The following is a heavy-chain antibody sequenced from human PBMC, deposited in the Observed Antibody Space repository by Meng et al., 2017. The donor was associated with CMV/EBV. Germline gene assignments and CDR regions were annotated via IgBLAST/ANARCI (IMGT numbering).Heavy chain of an antibody. CDR1: GFTFSSYA. Sequence: GGSLRLSCAASGFTFSSYAMSWVRQAPGKGLEWVSAISGSGGSTYYADSVKGRFTISRDNSKNTLYLQMNSLRAEDTAVYYCARDRGEADAFDIWGQGTMVTVSS. V-gene: IGHV3-23*01. D-gene: IGHD3-10*01. CDR2: ISGSGGST. J-gene: IGHJ3*02. CDR3: ARDRGEADAFDI.